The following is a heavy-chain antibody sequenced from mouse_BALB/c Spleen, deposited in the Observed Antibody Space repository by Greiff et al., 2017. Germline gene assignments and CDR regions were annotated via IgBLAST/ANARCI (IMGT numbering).Heavy chain of an antibody. V-gene: IGHV5-6-5*01. J-gene: IGHJ3*01. D-gene: IGHD1-1*01. Sequence: VESGGGLVKPGGSLKLSCAASGFTFSSYAMSWVRQTPEKRLEWVASISSGGSTYYPDSVKGRFTISRDNARNILYLQMSSLRSEDTAMYYCARSSITTVVAPFAYWGQGTLVTVSA. CDR3: ARSSITTVVAPFAY. CDR2: ISSGGST. CDR1: GFTFSSYA.